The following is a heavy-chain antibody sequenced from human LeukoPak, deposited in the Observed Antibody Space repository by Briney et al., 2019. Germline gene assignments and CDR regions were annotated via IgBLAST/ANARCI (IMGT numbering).Heavy chain of an antibody. CDR2: IYYSGST. J-gene: IGHJ4*02. V-gene: IGHV4-39*01. D-gene: IGHD4-23*01. Sequence: PSETLSLTCTVSGGSISSSSYYWGWIRQPPGKGLEWIGSIYYSGSTYYNPSLKSRVTISVDTSKNQFSLKLSSVTAADTAVYYCARSLDYGGNFDYWGQGTLVTVSS. CDR3: ARSLDYGGNFDY. CDR1: GGSISSSSYY.